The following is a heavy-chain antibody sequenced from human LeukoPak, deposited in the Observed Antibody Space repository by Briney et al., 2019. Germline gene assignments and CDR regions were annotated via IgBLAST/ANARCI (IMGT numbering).Heavy chain of an antibody. D-gene: IGHD3-3*01. Sequence: SVTVSCKASGDTFTRYYMHWVRQAPGQGLEWMGWINPKRGETNYAQKLQGRVTMTRDTSISTASMELSRLRSDDTAVYYCARDLESYDFWSGRYYFYYMDVWGKGTTV. J-gene: IGHJ6*03. CDR3: ARDLESYDFWSGRYYFYYMDV. V-gene: IGHV1-2*02. CDR2: INPKRGET. CDR1: GDTFTRYY.